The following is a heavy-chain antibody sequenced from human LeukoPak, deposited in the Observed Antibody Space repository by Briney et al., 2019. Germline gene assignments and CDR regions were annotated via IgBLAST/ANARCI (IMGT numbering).Heavy chain of an antibody. J-gene: IGHJ4*02. CDR2: ISYDGSNK. V-gene: IGHV3-30*18. Sequence: GGSLRLSCAASGFTFSSYGMHWVRQAPGKGLEWVAVISYDGSNKYYADSVKGRFTISRDNSKNTLYLQMNSLRAEDTAVYYCAKGTLLWGQGTLVTVSS. D-gene: IGHD2-15*01. CDR1: GFTFSSYG. CDR3: AKGTLL.